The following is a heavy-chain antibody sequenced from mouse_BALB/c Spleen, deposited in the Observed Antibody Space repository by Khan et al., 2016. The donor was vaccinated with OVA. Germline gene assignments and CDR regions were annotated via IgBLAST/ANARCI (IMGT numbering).Heavy chain of an antibody. CDR1: GYTFSSYW. Sequence: VQLQESGAEQAKPGASVKMSCKTSGYTFSSYWMHWVQQRPGQGLEWIGYINPTSGYTEYNEKFKDKATLSADKSSSTAYMQLTSLTSEDSAVYYCARDRIDYWGQGTTRTVSS. CDR3: ARDRIDY. V-gene: IGHV1-7*01. J-gene: IGHJ2*01. CDR2: INPTSGYT.